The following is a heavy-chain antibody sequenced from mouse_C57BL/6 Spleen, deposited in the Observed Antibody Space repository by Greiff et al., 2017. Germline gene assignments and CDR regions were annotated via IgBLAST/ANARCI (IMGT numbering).Heavy chain of an antibody. D-gene: IGHD2-4*01. J-gene: IGHJ3*01. Sequence: VKLMESDAELVKPGASVKISCTVSGYTFTDHTIHWMKQRPEQGLEWIGYIYPRDGSTKYNEKFKGKATLTADKSSSTAYMQLNSLASEDSAVYFCASALYYDYDGFAYWGQETLVTVSA. CDR1: GYTFTDHT. CDR2: IYPRDGST. CDR3: ASALYYDYDGFAY. V-gene: IGHV1-78*01.